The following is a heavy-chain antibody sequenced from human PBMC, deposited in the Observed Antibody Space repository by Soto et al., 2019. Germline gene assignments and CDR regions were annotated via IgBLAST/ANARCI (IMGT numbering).Heavy chain of an antibody. CDR1: GYTFSNFW. Sequence: NPGRSLKISCQCSGYTFSNFWIAWVRQLPGKGLEYMGIIYPGDSETRYSPSFHGKVTISADRSIGTAYLQWSSLEASDSAFYFCARSPRSSPYFDYWGQGALVTVSS. CDR3: ARSPRSSPYFDY. CDR2: IYPGDSET. J-gene: IGHJ4*02. D-gene: IGHD6-13*01. V-gene: IGHV5-51*03.